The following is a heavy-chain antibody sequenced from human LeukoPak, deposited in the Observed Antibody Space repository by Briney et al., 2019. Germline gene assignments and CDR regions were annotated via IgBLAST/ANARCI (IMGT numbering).Heavy chain of an antibody. J-gene: IGHJ3*02. V-gene: IGHV3-48*01. CDR3: ARGGAYGDYAFDI. CDR1: GFIFSSYS. CDR2: ISSSSSTI. Sequence: GGSLRLSCAASGFIFSSYSMNWVRQAPGKGLEWASYISSSSSTIYYADSVKGRFTISRDNAKNSLYLQMNSLRAEDTAVYYCARGGAYGDYAFDIWGQGTMVTVSS. D-gene: IGHD4-17*01.